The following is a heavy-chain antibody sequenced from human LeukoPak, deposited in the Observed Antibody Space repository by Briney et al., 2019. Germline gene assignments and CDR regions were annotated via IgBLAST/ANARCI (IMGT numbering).Heavy chain of an antibody. CDR2: IRSKAYGGTT. J-gene: IGHJ4*02. CDR3: TRSSSGWYSDY. Sequence: GGSLRLSCAASGFALASHAMGWVRQAPGKGLEWVGFIRSKAYGGTTEYAASVKGRFIISRDDFKSIAYLQMNSLKTEDTAVYYCTRSSSGWYSDYWGQGTLVTVSS. CDR1: GFALASHA. V-gene: IGHV3-49*04. D-gene: IGHD6-19*01.